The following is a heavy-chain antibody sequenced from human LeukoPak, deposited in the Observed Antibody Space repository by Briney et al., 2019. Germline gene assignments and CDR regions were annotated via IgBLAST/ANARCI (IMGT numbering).Heavy chain of an antibody. J-gene: IGHJ6*03. Sequence: ASVKVSCKASGYTFTSYGISWVRQAPGQGLEWMGWISAYNGNTNYAQKLQGRVTMTTDTSTSTAYMELRSLRSDDTAVYYCARGGSSWYGDYYYYMDVWGKGTTVTISS. V-gene: IGHV1-18*01. CDR1: GYTFTSYG. CDR2: ISAYNGNT. CDR3: ARGGSSWYGDYYYYMDV. D-gene: IGHD6-13*01.